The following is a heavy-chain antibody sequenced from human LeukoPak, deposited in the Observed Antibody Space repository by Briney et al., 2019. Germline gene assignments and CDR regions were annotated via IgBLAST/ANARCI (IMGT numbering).Heavy chain of an antibody. V-gene: IGHV3-13*05. J-gene: IGHJ3*02. CDR2: FGTAGDP. D-gene: IGHD6-13*01. CDR3: ARSLGSSSWSVGGVFDI. Sequence: GGSLRLSCAASGFTFSSYDMHWFRQSTGKGLEWFPGFGTAGDPYSPGSVKGRFTISREDAKNSLYLQMNSLRVGDTAVYYCARSLGSSSWSVGGVFDIWGQGTLVTVSS. CDR1: GFTFSSYD.